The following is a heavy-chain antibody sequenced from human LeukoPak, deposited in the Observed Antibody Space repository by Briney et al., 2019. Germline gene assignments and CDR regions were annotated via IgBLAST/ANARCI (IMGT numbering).Heavy chain of an antibody. CDR1: GGSISSYC. D-gene: IGHD3-22*01. Sequence: SETLSLTCTVSGGSISSYCWSWIRQPPGKGLEWIGYIYYSGSTNYNPSLKSRVTISVDTSKNQFSLKLSSVTAADTAVYYCARDGYYESSGYVNRFDPWGQGTLVTVSS. J-gene: IGHJ5*02. V-gene: IGHV4-59*01. CDR2: IYYSGST. CDR3: ARDGYYESSGYVNRFDP.